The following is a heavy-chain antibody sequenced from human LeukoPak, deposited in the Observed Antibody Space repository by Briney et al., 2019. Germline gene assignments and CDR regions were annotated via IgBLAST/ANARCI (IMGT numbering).Heavy chain of an antibody. CDR1: GYSFTSYW. CDR2: IYPGDSDT. J-gene: IGHJ4*02. D-gene: IGHD3-22*01. V-gene: IGHV5-51*01. CDR3: ARLGSDYYDSSGYYYELGY. Sequence: GESLKISCKGSGYSFTSYWIGWVRQMPGKGLEWMGIIYPGDSDTRYSPSFQGQVTISADKSISTAYLQWSSLKASDTAMYYCARLGSDYYDSSGYYYELGYWGPGTLVTVSS.